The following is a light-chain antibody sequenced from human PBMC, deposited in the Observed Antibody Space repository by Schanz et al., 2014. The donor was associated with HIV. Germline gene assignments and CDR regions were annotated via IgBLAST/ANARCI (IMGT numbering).Light chain of an antibody. CDR3: SSYAATSHVL. J-gene: IGLJ3*02. V-gene: IGLV2-14*03. Sequence: QSALTQPASVSGSPGQSITISCTGTSSDVGSYNYVSWYQQHPGKAPKLMIYDVSNRPSGVSNRFSGSKSGNTASLTVSGLQADDEAFVFCSSYAATSHVLFGGGTKLIVL. CDR1: SSDVGSYNY. CDR2: DVS.